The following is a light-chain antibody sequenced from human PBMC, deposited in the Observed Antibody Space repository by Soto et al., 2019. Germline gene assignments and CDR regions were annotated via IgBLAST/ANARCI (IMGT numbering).Light chain of an antibody. J-gene: IGLJ1*01. CDR3: ATWDGGLTPQGV. V-gene: IGLV1-51*01. Sequence: QSVLSQPPSVSAAPGQRVTISCSGSSSNIGKYYVSWYQQVPGTAPTLLIYDNTQRPSGIPDRCSGSKSGTSATLAITGLQTGDEADYYCATWDGGLTPQGVFGTGTKVTVL. CDR2: DNT. CDR1: SSNIGKYY.